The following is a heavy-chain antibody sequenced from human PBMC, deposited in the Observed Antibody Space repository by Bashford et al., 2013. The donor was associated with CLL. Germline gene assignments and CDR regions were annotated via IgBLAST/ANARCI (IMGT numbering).Heavy chain of an antibody. V-gene: IGHV4-61*10. CDR1: GASVSSGTYY. Sequence: SETLSLTCTVSGASVSSGTYYWSWIRQPAGKGLEWIGRIYTSGNTDHNPSLKSRVTISVDTSKNQFSLELTSVTPADTAVYYCARGLSTTTWVDYWGQGTLVTVSS. CDR2: IYTSGNT. D-gene: IGHD3-16*02. CDR3: ARGLSTTTWVDY. J-gene: IGHJ4*02.